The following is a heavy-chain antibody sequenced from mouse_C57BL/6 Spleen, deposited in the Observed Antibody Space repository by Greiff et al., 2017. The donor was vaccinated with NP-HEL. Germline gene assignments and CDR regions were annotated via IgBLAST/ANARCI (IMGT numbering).Heavy chain of an antibody. CDR2: IYPGNSDT. CDR1: GYTFTSYW. V-gene: IGHV1-5*01. D-gene: IGHD1-1*01. Sequence: EVQLQQSGTVLARPGASVKMSCKTSGYTFTSYWMHWVKQRPGQGLEWIGAIYPGNSDTSYNQKFKGKAKLTAGTSASTAYMELSSLTNEDSAVYYCTTALYDGSSYLAWFAYWGQGTLVTVSA. J-gene: IGHJ3*01. CDR3: TTALYDGSSYLAWFAY.